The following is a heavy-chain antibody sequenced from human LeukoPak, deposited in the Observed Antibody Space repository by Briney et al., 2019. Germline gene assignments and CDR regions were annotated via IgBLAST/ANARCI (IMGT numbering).Heavy chain of an antibody. V-gene: IGHV3-23*01. CDR1: GFTFSSYA. CDR3: AKIKTTTDAAAGTLANYYFDY. D-gene: IGHD6-13*01. J-gene: IGHJ4*02. CDR2: ISGSGGST. Sequence: GGSLRLSCAASGFTFSSYAMSWVRQAPGKGLEWVSAISGSGGSTYYADSVKGRFTISRDNSKNTLYLQMNSLRAEDTAVYYCAKIKTTTDAAAGTLANYYFDYWGQGTLVTVSS.